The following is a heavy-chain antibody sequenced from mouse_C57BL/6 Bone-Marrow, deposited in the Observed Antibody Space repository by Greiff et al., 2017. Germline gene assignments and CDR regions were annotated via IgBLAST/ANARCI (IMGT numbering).Heavy chain of an antibody. CDR2: IDPSDSET. D-gene: IGHD2-3*01. J-gene: IGHJ4*01. Sequence: QVQLQQPGAELVRPGSSVKLSCKASGYTFTSYWMHWVKQRPIQGLEWIGNIDPSDSETHYNQKFKDKATLTVDKSSSTAYVQLSSLTSEDSAVYYCARRGDGFYAMDYWGQGTSVTVSS. V-gene: IGHV1-52*01. CDR3: ARRGDGFYAMDY. CDR1: GYTFTSYW.